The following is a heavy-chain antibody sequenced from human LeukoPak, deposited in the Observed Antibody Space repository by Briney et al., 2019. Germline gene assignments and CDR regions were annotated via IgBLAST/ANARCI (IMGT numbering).Heavy chain of an antibody. CDR1: GFTFSSYG. J-gene: IGHJ6*03. CDR3: ARCDFWNGYYYYYYYIAL. D-gene: IGHD3-3*01. CDR2: IRYDGSNK. Sequence: PGGSLRLSCAASGFTFSSYGMHWVRQAPGKGLEWVAFIRYDGSNKYYADSVKGRFTISRDNSKNTLYLQMNSLRAEDTAVYYCARCDFWNGYYYYYYYIALWGKGTTVTVSS. V-gene: IGHV3-30*02.